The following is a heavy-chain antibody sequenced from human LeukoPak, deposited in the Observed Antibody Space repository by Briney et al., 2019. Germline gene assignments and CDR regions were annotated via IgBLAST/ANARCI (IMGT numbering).Heavy chain of an antibody. D-gene: IGHD6-19*01. CDR1: GFTFSTCA. CDR3: AKANSGSWKSGWFDP. CDR2: IGGSGGGT. Sequence: GGSLRLSCAASGFTFSTCAMSWVRQAPGKGLEWVSGIGGSGGGTYYADSVKGRLIISRDTFKNTLYLQMNNLRAEDTAIYYCAKANSGSWKSGWFDPWGRGTLVTVSS. V-gene: IGHV3-23*01. J-gene: IGHJ5*02.